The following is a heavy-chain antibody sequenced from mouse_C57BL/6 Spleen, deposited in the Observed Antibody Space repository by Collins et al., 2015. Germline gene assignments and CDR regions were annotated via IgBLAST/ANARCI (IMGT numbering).Heavy chain of an antibody. Sequence: KGLEWIGEINPDSSTINYTPSLKDKFIISRDNAKNTLYLQMSKVRSEDTALYYCARRYYYGRYFDVWGAGTTVTVSS. CDR2: INPDSSTI. CDR3: ARRYYYGRYFDV. V-gene: IGHV4-1*02. D-gene: IGHD1-1*01. J-gene: IGHJ1*01.